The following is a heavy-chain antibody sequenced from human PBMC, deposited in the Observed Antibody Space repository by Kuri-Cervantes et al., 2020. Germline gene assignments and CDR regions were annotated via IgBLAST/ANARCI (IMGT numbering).Heavy chain of an antibody. V-gene: IGHV3-9*01. Sequence: GGSLRLSCAASGFTFDDYAMHWVRQAPGKGLEWVSGINWNGGSIGYADSVKGRFTISRDNARNSLSLQMDSLRAEDTAFYYCAKGYQRETRPPYFFDYWGQGTLVTVSS. CDR2: INWNGGSI. CDR1: GFTFDDYA. J-gene: IGHJ4*02. D-gene: IGHD6-6*01. CDR3: AKGYQRETRPPYFFDY.